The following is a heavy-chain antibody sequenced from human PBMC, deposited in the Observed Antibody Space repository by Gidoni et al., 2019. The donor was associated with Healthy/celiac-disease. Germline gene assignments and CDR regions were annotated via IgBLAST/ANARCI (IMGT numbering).Heavy chain of an antibody. CDR2: INPNSGGT. CDR1: GYTFTGYY. J-gene: IGHJ6*02. V-gene: IGHV1-2*02. CDR3: ARGTPGPTPTTWGDV. Sequence: QVQLVQSGAEVKKPGASVKVSCKASGYTFTGYYMHWVRQDPGQGLEGMGWINPNSGGTNYAQKFQGRVTMTRDTSISTAYMELSRLRSDDTAVYYCARGTPGPTPTTWGDVWGQGTTVTVSS. D-gene: IGHD4-17*01.